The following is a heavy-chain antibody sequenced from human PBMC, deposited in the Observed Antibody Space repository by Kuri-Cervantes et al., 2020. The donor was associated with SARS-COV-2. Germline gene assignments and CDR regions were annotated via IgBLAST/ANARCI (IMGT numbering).Heavy chain of an antibody. CDR2: IVVGSGNT. Sequence: SVKVSCKASGYTFTSYYMQWVRQARGQRLEWIGWIVVGSGNTYYAQKFQARVTITRDMSTSTAYMELGSLRSEDTAVYYCAERVTTYYDSSGYYGMDVWGQGTTVTVSS. V-gene: IGHV1-58*02. CDR3: AERVTTYYDSSGYYGMDV. CDR1: GYTFTSYY. J-gene: IGHJ6*02. D-gene: IGHD3-22*01.